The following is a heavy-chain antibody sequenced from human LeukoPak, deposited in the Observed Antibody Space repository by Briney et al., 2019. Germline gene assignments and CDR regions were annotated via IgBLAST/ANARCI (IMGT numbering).Heavy chain of an antibody. J-gene: IGHJ5*02. CDR1: GGSISIGDYY. CDR2: FRYSGNT. V-gene: IGHV4-30-4*01. D-gene: IGHD3-16*01. CDR3: AKAGWRGGGTFNEFDP. Sequence: PSETLSLTCTLSGGSISIGDYYWSWIRQPPGKALEWIGFFRYSGNTYYNPSLKSRVTISVDTSKNQFALKLRSVTAADTAVYFCAKAGWRGGGTFNEFDPWGQGTLVTVSS.